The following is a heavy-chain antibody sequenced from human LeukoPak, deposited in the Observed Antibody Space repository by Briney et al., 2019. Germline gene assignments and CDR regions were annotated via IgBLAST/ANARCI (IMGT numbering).Heavy chain of an antibody. CDR3: ARAWYYYDSSGYRD. Sequence: GGSLRLSCAASGFTVSSNYMSRVRQAPGKGLEGVSVIYSGGSTYYADSVKGRFTISRDNSKNTLYLQMNSLRAEDTAVYYCARAWYYYDSSGYRDWGQGTLVTVSS. V-gene: IGHV3-53*01. D-gene: IGHD3-22*01. CDR1: GFTVSSNY. CDR2: IYSGGST. J-gene: IGHJ4*02.